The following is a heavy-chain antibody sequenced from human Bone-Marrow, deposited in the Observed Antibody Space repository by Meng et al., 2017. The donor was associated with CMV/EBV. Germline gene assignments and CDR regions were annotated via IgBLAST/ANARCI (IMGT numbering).Heavy chain of an antibody. Sequence: GGSLKISCAASVFTFSSYSMNWVRPAPVKGLEWVSSISSSSSYIYYADSVKGRFTIPRDNAKNSLYLQMNSLRTEDTAVYYCPGGGNDAYYYYYYGMVGWGQGTTVTVSS. CDR2: ISSSSSYI. V-gene: IGHV3-21*01. D-gene: IGHD1-1*01. J-gene: IGHJ6*02. CDR1: VFTFSSYS. CDR3: PGGGNDAYYYYYYGMVG.